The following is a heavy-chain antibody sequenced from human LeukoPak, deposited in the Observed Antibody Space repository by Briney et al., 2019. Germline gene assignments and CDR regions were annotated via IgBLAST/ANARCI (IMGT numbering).Heavy chain of an antibody. CDR3: AYGNYYDSSGSLFDY. CDR1: GFTFSDYY. V-gene: IGHV3-7*01. Sequence: PGGSLRLSCAASGFTFSDYYMSWVRQAPGKGLEWVANIKQDGSEKYYVDSVKGRFTISRDNTKNSLYLQMNSLRAEDTAVYYCAYGNYYDSSGSLFDYWGQGTLVTVSS. D-gene: IGHD3-22*01. CDR2: IKQDGSEK. J-gene: IGHJ4*02.